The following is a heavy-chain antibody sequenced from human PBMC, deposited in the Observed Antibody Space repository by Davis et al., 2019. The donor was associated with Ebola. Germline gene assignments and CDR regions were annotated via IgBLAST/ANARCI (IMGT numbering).Heavy chain of an antibody. CDR2: IYSGGST. J-gene: IGHJ6*02. Sequence: GESLKISCAASGFTFSSYGMHWVRQAPGKGLEWVSVIYSGGSTYYADSVKGRFTISRHNSKNTLYLQMNSLRAEDTAVYYCASRGYCSSTSCYTNYYYYGMDVWGQGTTVTVSS. D-gene: IGHD2-2*02. CDR1: GFTFSSYG. V-gene: IGHV3-NL1*01. CDR3: ASRGYCSSTSCYTNYYYYGMDV.